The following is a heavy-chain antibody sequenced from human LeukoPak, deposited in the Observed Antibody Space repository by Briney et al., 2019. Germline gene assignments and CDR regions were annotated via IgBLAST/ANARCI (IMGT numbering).Heavy chain of an antibody. CDR3: AKAGGGYDFWSGYYSGYFDY. V-gene: IGHV3-23*01. CDR1: GFTVSSNY. Sequence: GGSLRLSCAASGFTVSSNYMNWVRQAPGKGLEWVSAISGSGGSTYYADSVKGRFTISRDNSKNTLYLQMNSLRAEDTAVYYCAKAGGGYDFWSGYYSGYFDYWGQGTLVTVSS. CDR2: ISGSGGST. J-gene: IGHJ4*02. D-gene: IGHD3-3*01.